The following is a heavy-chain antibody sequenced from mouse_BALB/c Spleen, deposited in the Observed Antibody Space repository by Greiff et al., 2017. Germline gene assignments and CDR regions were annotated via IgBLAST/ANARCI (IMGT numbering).Heavy chain of an antibody. CDR2: IWGDGST. J-gene: IGHJ4*01. CDR1: GFSLTGYG. V-gene: IGHV2-6-7*01. CDR3: AREGSYGGMDY. D-gene: IGHD1-1*02. Sequence: VQLQQSGPGLVAPSQSLSITCTVSGFSLTGYGVNWVRQPPGKGLEWLGMIWGDGSTDYNSALKSRLSISKDNSKSQVFLKMNSLQTDDTARYYCAREGSYGGMDYWGQGTAVTVSS.